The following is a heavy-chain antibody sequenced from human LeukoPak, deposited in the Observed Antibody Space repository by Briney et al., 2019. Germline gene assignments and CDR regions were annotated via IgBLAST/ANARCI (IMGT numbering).Heavy chain of an antibody. D-gene: IGHD3-10*01. V-gene: IGHV3-23*01. CDR2: ISGSGIST. CDR1: GFTFSNYA. J-gene: IGHJ6*02. CDR3: AKDAPVGVIFFLNGMDV. Sequence: QTGGSLRLSCAAPGFTFSNYAMTWVRQAPGKGLEWVSIISGSGISTSYADSVKGRFTISRDNSKNTLFLQMNSLRAEDTAVYYCAKDAPVGVIFFLNGMDVWGQGTTVTVSS.